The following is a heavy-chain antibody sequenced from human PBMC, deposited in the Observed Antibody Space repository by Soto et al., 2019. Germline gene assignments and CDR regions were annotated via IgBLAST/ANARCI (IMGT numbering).Heavy chain of an antibody. CDR1: GFTFSDYY. D-gene: IGHD2-15*01. J-gene: IGHJ4*02. CDR3: GGRFGCGGSCYGGFDS. V-gene: IGHV3-11*01. CDR2: ISSGGSNI. Sequence: PGGSLRLSCAVSGFTFSDYYMSWIRQAPGKGLEWVSYISSGGSNIYYADSVKGRFTISRDNAKNSLDLQMNGLRAEDTAVYYWGGRFGCGGSCYGGFDSWGKGPLVTVPS.